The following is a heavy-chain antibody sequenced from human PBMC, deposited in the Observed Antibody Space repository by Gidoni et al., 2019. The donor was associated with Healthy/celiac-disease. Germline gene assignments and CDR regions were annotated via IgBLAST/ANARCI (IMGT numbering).Heavy chain of an antibody. J-gene: IGHJ6*02. CDR1: GFTFSSYA. CDR3: AKETMVTYVSYYYYGMDV. CDR2: ISGSGGST. V-gene: IGHV3-23*01. Sequence: EVQLLESGGGLVQPGGSLRLSCAASGFTFSSYAMSWVRQAPGKGLEWVSAISGSGGSTYYADSVKGRFTISRDNSKNTLYLQMNSLRAEDTAVYYCAKETMVTYVSYYYYGMDVWGQGTTVTVSS. D-gene: IGHD5-18*01.